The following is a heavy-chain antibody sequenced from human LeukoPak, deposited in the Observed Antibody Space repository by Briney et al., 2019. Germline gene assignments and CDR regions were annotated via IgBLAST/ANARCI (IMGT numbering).Heavy chain of an antibody. Sequence: GGSLRLSCAPSGFTFSSYAMSWVRQAPGKGLEWVSAISGSGGSTYYADSVKGRFTISRDNSKNTLYLQMNSLRAEDTAVYYCANGDSGSLHLQHWGQGTLVTVSS. CDR2: ISGSGGST. D-gene: IGHD1-26*01. J-gene: IGHJ1*01. CDR1: GFTFSSYA. V-gene: IGHV3-23*01. CDR3: ANGDSGSLHLQH.